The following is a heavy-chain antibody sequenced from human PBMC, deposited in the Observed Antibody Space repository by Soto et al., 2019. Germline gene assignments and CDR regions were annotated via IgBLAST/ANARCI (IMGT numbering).Heavy chain of an antibody. J-gene: IGHJ6*02. D-gene: IGHD3-10*01. Sequence: SETLSLTCTVSGGSINSYYWSWIRQPPGKGLEWIGYISHSGTTSYNPSLKSRLTISLNTSKNQFSLKLRSVTAADTAVYYCARGTRATQYYFYFYGMDVWGQGTTVTVSS. CDR2: ISHSGTT. V-gene: IGHV4-59*01. CDR1: GGSINSYY. CDR3: ARGTRATQYYFYFYGMDV.